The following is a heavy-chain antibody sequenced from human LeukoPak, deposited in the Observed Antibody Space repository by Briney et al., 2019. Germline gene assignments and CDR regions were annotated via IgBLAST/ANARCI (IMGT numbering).Heavy chain of an antibody. Sequence: GGSLRLSCGASGFTFSNYWMTWVRQAPGKGLEWVANIKKDGSEKSYVDSVKGRFTISRDNANNSLYLQMNSLRAEDTAVYYCAKIRFDDDGSRYRLMDYWGQGTLVTVSS. J-gene: IGHJ4*02. V-gene: IGHV3-7*01. CDR1: GFTFSNYW. D-gene: IGHD3-22*01. CDR2: IKKDGSEK. CDR3: AKIRFDDDGSRYRLMDY.